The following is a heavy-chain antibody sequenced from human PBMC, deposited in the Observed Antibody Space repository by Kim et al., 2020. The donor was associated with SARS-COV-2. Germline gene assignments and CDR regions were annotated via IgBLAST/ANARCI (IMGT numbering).Heavy chain of an antibody. V-gene: IGHV3-49*04. D-gene: IGHD3-16*01. CDR3: TRDELWGAFWVHLQSYGMDV. J-gene: IGHJ6*02. CDR1: GFTFGDYA. Sequence: GGSLRLSCTASGFTFGDYAMSWVRQAPGKGLAWVGFLRSKAYGGTTEYAASVKGRFTISRDDSKSIAYLQMNSLKTEDTAVYYYTRDELWGAFWVHLQSYGMDVWGQGTTVTVSS. CDR2: LRSKAYGGTT.